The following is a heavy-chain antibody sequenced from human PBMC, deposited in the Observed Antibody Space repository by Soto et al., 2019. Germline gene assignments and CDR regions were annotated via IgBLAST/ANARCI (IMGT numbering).Heavy chain of an antibody. D-gene: IGHD2-21*01. Sequence: EVQLVESGGGLVQPGGSLRLSCAASGFTFSDHWIHWVRQGPGEGLVWVSRIKGDGSITNYADSVKGRFTISRDNAKNTVYLQINSLRVEDTALYYCARGLRGAYGMDVWGQGTTVNVS. CDR3: ARGLRGAYGMDV. V-gene: IGHV3-74*01. J-gene: IGHJ6*02. CDR2: IKGDGSIT. CDR1: GFTFSDHW.